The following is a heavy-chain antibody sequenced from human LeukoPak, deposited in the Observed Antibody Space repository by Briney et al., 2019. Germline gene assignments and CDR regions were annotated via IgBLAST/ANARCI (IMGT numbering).Heavy chain of an antibody. Sequence: GGSLRLSCAASGLTFSTYWMTWVRQAPGKGLEWVANIKQDGSEKYYVDSVKGRFTISRDNAKNSLYLQMNSLRVEDTAVYYCARYSGSYFYFDYWGQGTLVTVSS. CDR1: GLTFSTYW. D-gene: IGHD1-26*01. J-gene: IGHJ4*02. CDR2: IKQDGSEK. V-gene: IGHV3-7*01. CDR3: ARYSGSYFYFDY.